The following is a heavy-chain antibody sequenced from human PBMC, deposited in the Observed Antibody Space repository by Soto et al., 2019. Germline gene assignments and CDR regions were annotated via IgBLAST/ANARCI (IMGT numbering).Heavy chain of an antibody. CDR2: IKSKADSYAT. D-gene: IGHD4-17*01. CDR1: GLTFSGSN. J-gene: IGHJ4*02. V-gene: IGHV3-73*02. CDR3: TRWGGDPPTLYY. Sequence: EVQLVESGGGLVQPGGSLKLSCATSGLTFSGSNMHWVRQASGKGLEWVGRIKSKADSYATAYAASVKGRFIVSRDDSQNTAHLQMNSLKTEDTAVYYCTRWGGDPPTLYYWGQGTLVTVSS.